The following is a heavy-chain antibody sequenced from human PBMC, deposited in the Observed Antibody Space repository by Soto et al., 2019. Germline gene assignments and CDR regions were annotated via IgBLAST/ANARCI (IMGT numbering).Heavy chain of an antibody. CDR3: ARHGSF. CDR1: GVSISGTSYY. J-gene: IGHJ1*01. CDR2: IYYSGET. D-gene: IGHD3-16*02. Sequence: QLQLQESGPGLVKPSETLSLTCTVSGVSISGTSYYWGWSRQTPAKGLEWIGTIYYSGETFYNPSLKSRVTISIDTSKNHFSLILTSVTAADTAIYYCARHGSFWGQGALVTVSS. V-gene: IGHV4-39*01.